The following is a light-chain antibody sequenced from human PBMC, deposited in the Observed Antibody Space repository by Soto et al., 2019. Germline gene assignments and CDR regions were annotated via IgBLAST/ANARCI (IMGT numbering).Light chain of an antibody. CDR1: QDISNY. Sequence: DIQMTQSPSSLSASVGDRVTITCQASQDISNYLNWYQQKPGKAPKLLIYDASTLQSGVPSRFSGSGSGPDFTLTIGSLQPEDVATYYCQKYNSAPRTSGQGTKVDIK. CDR3: QKYNSAPRT. CDR2: DAS. J-gene: IGKJ1*01. V-gene: IGKV1-27*01.